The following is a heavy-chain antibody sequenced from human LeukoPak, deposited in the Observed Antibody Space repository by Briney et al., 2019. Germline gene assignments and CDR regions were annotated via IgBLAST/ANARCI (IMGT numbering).Heavy chain of an antibody. CDR3: AKGVTLEY. D-gene: IGHD1-1*01. CDR1: GGSIRGYN. Sequence: SETLSLTCSVSGGSIRGYNWSWIRQAPGEKLEWFGYMSSNGGTNYNPSLQSRLTMSLDTSKNQVSLKLNSLTAADTAVYYCAKGVTLEYWGQGTLVTVSS. J-gene: IGHJ4*02. CDR2: MSSNGGT. V-gene: IGHV4-59*03.